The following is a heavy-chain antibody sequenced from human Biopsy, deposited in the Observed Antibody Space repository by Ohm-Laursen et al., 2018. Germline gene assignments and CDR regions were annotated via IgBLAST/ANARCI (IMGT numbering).Heavy chain of an antibody. CDR3: AADINVWNVNY. D-gene: IGHD1-1*01. Sequence: ASVKASCNVSGYTLTELSMHWVRQAPGRGLEWMGGFAPENGKTIYAQKFQGRVTMTEDTSTDTAYMELSSLRSEDTAVYYCAADINVWNVNYWGQGTQVTVSS. V-gene: IGHV1-24*01. CDR2: FAPENGKT. J-gene: IGHJ4*02. CDR1: GYTLTELS.